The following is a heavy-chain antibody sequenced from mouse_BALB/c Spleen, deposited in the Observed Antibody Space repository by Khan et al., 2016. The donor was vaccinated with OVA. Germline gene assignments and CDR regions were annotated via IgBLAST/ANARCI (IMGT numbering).Heavy chain of an antibody. CDR1: GYSITSGYG. V-gene: IGHV3-2*02. Sequence: EVQLQESGPGLVKPSQSLSLTCTVTGYSITSGYGWNWIRQFPGNKLEWMGYISYSGSTHYNPSLKSRISITRDTSKNQFFLQLNSVATEDTATYYSARTARIKYWGQGTTLTVSS. CDR2: ISYSGST. J-gene: IGHJ2*01. D-gene: IGHD1-2*01. CDR3: ARTARIKY.